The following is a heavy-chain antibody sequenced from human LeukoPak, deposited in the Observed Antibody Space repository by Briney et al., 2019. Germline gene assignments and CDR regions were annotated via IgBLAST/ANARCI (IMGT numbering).Heavy chain of an antibody. V-gene: IGHV1-18*01. J-gene: IGHJ4*02. CDR2: ISAYNCNT. CDR1: GYTFTSYG. D-gene: IGHD3-3*01. CDR3: ARVVLRSNPADY. Sequence: ASVNVSCKASGYTFTSYGISWVRQAPGQGLECMGWISAYNCNTKYAQKLQGRVTMTTDTSTSTAYMELRSLRSDDTAVYYCARVVLRSNPADYWGQGTLVTVSS.